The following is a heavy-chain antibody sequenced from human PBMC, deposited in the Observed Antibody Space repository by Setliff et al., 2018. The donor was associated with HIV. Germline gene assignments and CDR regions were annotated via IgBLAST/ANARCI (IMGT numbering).Heavy chain of an antibody. J-gene: IGHJ5*01. V-gene: IGHV3-74*01. CDR1: GFTFSGDW. CDR3: ARDPRTDSSYAWFDS. D-gene: IGHD6-6*01. CDR2: INGDGSTI. Sequence: GGSLRLSCAASGFTFSGDWMHWVRQPPGKGLVWVSHINGDGSTINYADSVKGRFTISRDSSKNTLYLQMNSLRAEDTALYFCARDPRTDSSYAWFDSWGQGTLVTVSS.